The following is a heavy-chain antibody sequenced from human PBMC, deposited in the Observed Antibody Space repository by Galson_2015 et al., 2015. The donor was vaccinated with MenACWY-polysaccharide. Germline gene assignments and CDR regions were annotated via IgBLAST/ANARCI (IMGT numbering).Heavy chain of an antibody. J-gene: IGHJ4*02. CDR3: ARYCSTASCYNYFDY. V-gene: IGHV4-39*01. D-gene: IGHD2-2*02. Sequence: SETLSLTCTVSGASISGSGYYWGWIRQPPGKGLEWIGSIFYSGDTYYNPSLKSRVTISVDTSKNQFSLKLSSVTAADTAVYYCARYCSTASCYNYFDYWGQGTLITVSS. CDR1: GASISGSGYY. CDR2: IFYSGDT.